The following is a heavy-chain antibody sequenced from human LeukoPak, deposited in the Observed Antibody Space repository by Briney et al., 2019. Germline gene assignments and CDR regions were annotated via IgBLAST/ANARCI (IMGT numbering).Heavy chain of an antibody. V-gene: IGHV1-2*06. CDR3: ARALPVYCSGGSRYLYYFDY. J-gene: IGHJ4*02. D-gene: IGHD2-15*01. CDR2: INPNSGGT. Sequence: ASVKVSCKASGYTFTGYYMHWVRQAPGQGLEWMGRINPNSGGTNYAQKFQGRVTMTRDTSISTAYMELSRLRSDDTAVYYCARALPVYCSGGSRYLYYFDYWGQGTLVTVSS. CDR1: GYTFTGYY.